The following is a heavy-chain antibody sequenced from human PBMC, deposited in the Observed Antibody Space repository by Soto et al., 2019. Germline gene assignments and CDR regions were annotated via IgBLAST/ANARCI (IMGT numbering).Heavy chain of an antibody. J-gene: IGHJ4*02. Sequence: GASVKVSCKASGGTFSSYAISWVRQAPGQGLEWMGGIIPIFGTANYAQKFQGRVTITADESTSTAYMELSSLRSEDTAVYYCARDRRYSYGFSYWGQGTLVTVS. CDR3: ARDRRYSYGFSY. CDR2: IIPIFGTA. V-gene: IGHV1-69*13. D-gene: IGHD5-18*01. CDR1: GGTFSSYA.